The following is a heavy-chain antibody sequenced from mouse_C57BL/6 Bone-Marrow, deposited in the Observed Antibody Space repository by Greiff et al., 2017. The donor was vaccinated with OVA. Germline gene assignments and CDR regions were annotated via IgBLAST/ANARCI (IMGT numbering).Heavy chain of an antibody. J-gene: IGHJ1*03. CDR3: GSSPRYYEV. D-gene: IGHD1-1*01. V-gene: IGHV1-15*01. CDR2: IDPETGGN. Sequence: QVQLQQSGAELVRPGASVTLSRKASGYTFTDYEMHWVKQTPVHGLEWIGAIDPETGGNAYNQKFTGTAILTADKSSSTACLELRSLTSEDSAIYCYGSSPRYYEVWGTVTTVTVST. CDR1: GYTFTDYE.